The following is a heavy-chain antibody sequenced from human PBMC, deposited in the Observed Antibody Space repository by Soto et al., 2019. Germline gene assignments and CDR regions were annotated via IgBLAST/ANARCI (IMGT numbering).Heavy chain of an antibody. CDR3: ARVYCSSSSCYYFDY. J-gene: IGHJ4*02. CDR2: INQDGSEK. Sequence: GGSLRLSCAASGFTFNTYWMTWVRQAPGKGLEWVANINQDGSEKYYVDSVKGRLTISRDNAKNSLYLLMNSLRAEDTAVYYCARVYCSSSSCYYFDYWGQGTLVTVSS. V-gene: IGHV3-7*01. D-gene: IGHD2-2*01. CDR1: GFTFNTYW.